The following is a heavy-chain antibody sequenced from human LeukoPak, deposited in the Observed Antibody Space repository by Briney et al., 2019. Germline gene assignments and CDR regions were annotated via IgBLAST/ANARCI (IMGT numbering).Heavy chain of an antibody. CDR2: IRYDGSNK. D-gene: IGHD6-13*01. V-gene: IGHV3-30*02. J-gene: IGHJ4*02. CDR1: GFTFSSYG. Sequence: GGSLRLSCAASGFTFSSYGMHWVRQAPGKGLEWVAFIRYDGSNKYYADSVKGRFTISRDNSKNTLYLQMSSLRAEDTAVYYCAKDGVAAADYWGQGTLVTVSS. CDR3: AKDGVAAADY.